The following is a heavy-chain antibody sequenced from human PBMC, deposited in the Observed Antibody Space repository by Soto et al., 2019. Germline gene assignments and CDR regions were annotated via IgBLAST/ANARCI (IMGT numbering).Heavy chain of an antibody. CDR2: IYYSGST. CDR1: GGSISSGGYY. CDR3: ARDTPRGYSYGSFGY. Sequence: KASETLSLTCTVSGGSISSGGYYWSWIRQHPGKGLEWIGYIYYSGSTYYNPSLKSRVTISVDTSKNQFSLKLSSVTAADTAVYYCARDTPRGYSYGSFGYWGQGTLVTVSS. D-gene: IGHD5-18*01. J-gene: IGHJ4*02. V-gene: IGHV4-31*03.